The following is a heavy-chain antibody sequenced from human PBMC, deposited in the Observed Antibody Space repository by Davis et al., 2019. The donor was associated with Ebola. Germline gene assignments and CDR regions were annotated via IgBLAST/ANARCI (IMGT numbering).Heavy chain of an antibody. D-gene: IGHD1-1*01. V-gene: IGHV1-18*04. J-gene: IGHJ5*02. CDR1: GYTFTDPY. CDR3: ARAQFPTTSDH. CDR2: INPHNGKT. Sequence: AASVKVSCKASGYTFTDPYMHWVRQAPGQGLEWMGWINPHNGKTNYAQNVQGRVTLTTDTSTSTAYMEVGSLRSDDTAVYYCARAQFPTTSDHWGQGTLVTVSS.